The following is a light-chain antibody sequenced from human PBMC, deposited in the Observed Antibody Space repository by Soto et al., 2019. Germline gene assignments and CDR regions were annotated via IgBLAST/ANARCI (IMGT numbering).Light chain of an antibody. CDR1: QSVGRD. Sequence: EIVMTQSPATLSLSPGERATLSCRASQSVGRDLAWYQQKLCQAPRLLIYDSSTSATAIPARFSGSGSGTELTLTNSSLQSEDFEVYYCQQSNAWPWTFGQGTKVEIK. CDR2: DSS. J-gene: IGKJ1*01. V-gene: IGKV3-15*01. CDR3: QQSNAWPWT.